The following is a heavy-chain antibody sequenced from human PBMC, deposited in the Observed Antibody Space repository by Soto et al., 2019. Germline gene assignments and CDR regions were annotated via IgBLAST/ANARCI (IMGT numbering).Heavy chain of an antibody. V-gene: IGHV3-23*01. CDR2: IGASGVT. D-gene: IGHD2-15*01. Sequence: GGSLRLSCAASGFTFSSLAMTWARQAPGKGLEWVSTIGASGVTFYADSVKGRFTISRANSKNTLYLQMNSLRAEDTALYYCAKKVDCSGGTCPFEYWGQGTLVTVSS. J-gene: IGHJ4*02. CDR3: AKKVDCSGGTCPFEY. CDR1: GFTFSSLA.